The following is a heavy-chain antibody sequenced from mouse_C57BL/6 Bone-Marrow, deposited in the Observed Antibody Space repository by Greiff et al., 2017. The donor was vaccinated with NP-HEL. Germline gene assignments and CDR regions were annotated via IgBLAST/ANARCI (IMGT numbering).Heavy chain of an antibody. V-gene: IGHV1-78*01. CDR1: GYTFTDHT. CDR3: ARWYDGYYCAMDY. D-gene: IGHD2-3*01. J-gene: IGHJ4*01. Sequence: VKLMESDAELVKPGASVKISCKVSGYTFTDHTIHWMKQRPEQGLEWIGYIYPRDGSTKYNEKFKGKATLTADKSSSTAYMQLNSLTSEDSAVYFCARWYDGYYCAMDYWGQGTSVTVSS. CDR2: IYPRDGST.